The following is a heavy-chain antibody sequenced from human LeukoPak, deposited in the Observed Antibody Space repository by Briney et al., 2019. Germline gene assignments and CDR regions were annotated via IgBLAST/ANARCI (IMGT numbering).Heavy chain of an antibody. D-gene: IGHD4-23*01. CDR1: GFTFSSYG. J-gene: IGHJ6*03. CDR2: IRYDGSNK. CDR3: AKVAKTVVTPFYYYYMDV. V-gene: IGHV3-30*02. Sequence: PGGSLRLSCAASGFTFSSYGMHWVRQAPGKGLEWVAFIRYDGSNKYYADSVKGRFTISRDNSKNTLYLQMNSLRAEDTAVYYCAKVAKTVVTPFYYYYMDVWGKGTTVTISS.